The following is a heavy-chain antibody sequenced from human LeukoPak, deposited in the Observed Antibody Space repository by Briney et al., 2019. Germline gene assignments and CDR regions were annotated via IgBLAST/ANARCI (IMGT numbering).Heavy chain of an antibody. CDR1: GYTFTSYG. CDR3: ARAKIAAAAIPGYYYYGMDV. D-gene: IGHD6-13*01. V-gene: IGHV1-69*04. CDR2: IIPILSIA. J-gene: IGHJ6*02. Sequence: GASVKVSCKASGYTFTSYGISWVRQAPGQGLEWMGRIIPILSIANYAQKFQGRVTITADKSTSTAYMELSSLRSEDTAVYYCARAKIAAAAIPGYYYYGMDVWGQGTTVTVSS.